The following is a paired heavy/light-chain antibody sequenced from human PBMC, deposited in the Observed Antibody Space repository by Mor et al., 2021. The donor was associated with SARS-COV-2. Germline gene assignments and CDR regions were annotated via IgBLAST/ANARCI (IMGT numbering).Heavy chain of an antibody. D-gene: IGHD3-10*01. CDR1: GFKFSSYR. V-gene: IGHV3-74*01. J-gene: IGHJ5*01. CDR2: IDSDGTTT. CDR3: VRGRTENYHGPEFDS. Sequence: EVQLVESGGALVQPGGCLRLSCAASGFKFSSYRIHWVRQAPGKGLVWVSFIDSDGTTTTYADSEKGRFTISRDNAKNTVYLQMTSLRVEDTGFYYCVRGRTENYHGPEFDSWGQGTPVTVSS.
Light chain of an antibody. J-gene: IGKJ2*01. Sequence: DLVLTQSPVSLPVTPGEPASISCRSSQSLLHINGHNYLDWYVQKPGQSPLLLIFLSFHRAPGVPDRFRGSGSGTDFTLEISRVEAEDVGTYYCVQSLETPYTFGQGTKLE. V-gene: IGKV2-28*01. CDR3: VQSLETPYT. CDR2: LSF. CDR1: QSLLHINGHNY.